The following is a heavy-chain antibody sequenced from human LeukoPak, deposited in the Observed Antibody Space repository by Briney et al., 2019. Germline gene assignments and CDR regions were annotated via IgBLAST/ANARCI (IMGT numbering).Heavy chain of an antibody. D-gene: IGHD1-26*01. CDR3: AKEWRQWELLRGYFDY. J-gene: IGHJ4*02. Sequence: PGGSLRLSCAASGFTSSSYGMHWVRQAPGKGLEWVAVISYDGSNKYYADSVKGRFTISRDNSKNTLYLQMNSLRAEDTAVYYCAKEWRQWELLRGYFDYWGQGTLVTVSS. V-gene: IGHV3-30*18. CDR1: GFTSSSYG. CDR2: ISYDGSNK.